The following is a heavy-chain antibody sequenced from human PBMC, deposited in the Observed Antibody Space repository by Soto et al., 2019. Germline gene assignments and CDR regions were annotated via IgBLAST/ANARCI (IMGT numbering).Heavy chain of an antibody. D-gene: IGHD3-10*01. CDR3: ARVMMVRGVVFEY. V-gene: IGHV3-53*01. CDR2: MYSGGSA. Sequence: EVQLVESGGGLIQPGGSLRLSCAVSGFSVSSTYMSWVRQAPGKGLEWVSVMYSGGSAYYADSVKGRFSISRENSKNTLSLQMNSLRAEDTGVYYCARVMMVRGVVFEYWGRGTLVTVSS. J-gene: IGHJ4*02. CDR1: GFSVSSTY.